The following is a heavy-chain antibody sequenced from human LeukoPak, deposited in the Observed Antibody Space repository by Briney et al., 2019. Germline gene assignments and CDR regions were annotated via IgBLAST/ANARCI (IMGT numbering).Heavy chain of an antibody. CDR3: ARGSKIYCSGGSCYADY. Sequence: SVKVSCKASGGTFSSYAISWVRQAPGQGLEWMGGIIPIFGTANYAQKFQGRVTITADESTSTAYMELRSLRSDDTAVYYCARGSKIYCSGGSCYADYWGQGTLVTVSS. D-gene: IGHD2-15*01. V-gene: IGHV1-69*13. J-gene: IGHJ4*02. CDR1: GGTFSSYA. CDR2: IIPIFGTA.